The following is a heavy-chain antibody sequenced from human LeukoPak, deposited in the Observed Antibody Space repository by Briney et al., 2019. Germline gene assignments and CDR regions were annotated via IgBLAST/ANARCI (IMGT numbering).Heavy chain of an antibody. CDR2: ISGSGGNT. V-gene: IGHV3-23*01. J-gene: IGHJ5*02. CDR1: GFTFSDYA. CDR3: AKDPLQTTVTNWFDP. D-gene: IGHD4-17*01. Sequence: GGSLRLSCAASGFTFSDYAMSWVRQTPGKGLEWVSAISGSGGNTYYADSVKGRFTISRDNSKNTLYLQMNSLRAEDTAVYYCAKDPLQTTVTNWFDPWGQGTLVTVSS.